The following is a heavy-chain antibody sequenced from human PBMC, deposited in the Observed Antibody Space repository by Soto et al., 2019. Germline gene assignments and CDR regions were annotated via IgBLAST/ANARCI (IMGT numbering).Heavy chain of an antibody. CDR3: TRSSSGYYHDAFDI. CDR2: IVPVFGTP. V-gene: IGHV1-69*01. D-gene: IGHD3-22*01. CDR1: GSSFPSDT. Sequence: QVQLMQSGAEVKKPGSSVKVSCKASGSSFPSDTISWVRQAPGQGLEWLGGIVPVFGTPNHAQKFQGRVTISADGSTNTAYMELTSLRPEDSAVYYCTRSSSGYYHDAFDIRGQGTLVTVSS. J-gene: IGHJ3*02.